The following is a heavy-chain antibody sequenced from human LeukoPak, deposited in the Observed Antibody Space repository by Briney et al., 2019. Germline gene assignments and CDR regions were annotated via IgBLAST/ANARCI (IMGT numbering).Heavy chain of an antibody. V-gene: IGHV4-59*08. J-gene: IGHJ4*02. Sequence: PSETLSLTCTVAGASIRSYYWSWIRQPPGKGLECIGYIYYTGSTNYNYNPSLKSRVTISVDTSKNQFSLKLSSVTAADTAVYYCARHGPRRDGYNYDYWGPGTLVTVSS. CDR2: IYYTGSTNY. CDR1: GASIRSYY. CDR3: ARHGPRRDGYNYDY. D-gene: IGHD5-24*01.